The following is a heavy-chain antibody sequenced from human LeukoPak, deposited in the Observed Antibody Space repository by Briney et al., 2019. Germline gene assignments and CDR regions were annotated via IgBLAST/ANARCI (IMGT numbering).Heavy chain of an antibody. CDR1: GLIFSEYW. CDR2: SNLHGTTV. CDR3: ASAFTYVRLGDH. D-gene: IGHD3-16*01. Sequence: GGSLRLSCVVSGLIFSEYWMHWVRHAPGKGLVWVARSNLHGTTVDYADSVKGRFTISRDNANNTLFLQMNSLRAEDTAVYYCASAFTYVRLGDHWGQGTLVTVSS. V-gene: IGHV3-74*01. J-gene: IGHJ4*02.